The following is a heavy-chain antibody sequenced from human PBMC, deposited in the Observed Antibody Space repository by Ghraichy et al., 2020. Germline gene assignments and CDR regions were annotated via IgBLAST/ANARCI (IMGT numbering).Heavy chain of an antibody. V-gene: IGHV3-23*01. Sequence: GGSLRLSCTVSGFTFRNHAMSWVRQAPGKGLEWVSGIGGSVTYTYYADSVKGRFFVSRDNSKNTLYLQMDSLRAEDTAVYYCARTPFSNYYYFGMDVWGQGTTVTVSS. CDR1: GFTFRNHA. CDR2: IGGSVTYT. J-gene: IGHJ6*02. D-gene: IGHD3-3*02. CDR3: ARTPFSNYYYFGMDV.